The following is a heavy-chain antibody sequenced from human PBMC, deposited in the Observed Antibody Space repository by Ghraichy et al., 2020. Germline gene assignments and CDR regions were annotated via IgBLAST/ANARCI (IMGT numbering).Heavy chain of an antibody. V-gene: IGHV6-1*01. Sequence: SQTLSLTCVISGDSVSSNSVTWNWIRQSPSRGLEWLGRTYYRSKWSNDYAVSVKGRIIINPDTSKNQFSLHLNSVTPEDTAVYYCARVSGGFLGPWGQGTLVTVSS. D-gene: IGHD3-16*01. CDR1: GDSVSSNSVT. CDR2: TYYRSKWSN. J-gene: IGHJ5*02. CDR3: ARVSGGFLGP.